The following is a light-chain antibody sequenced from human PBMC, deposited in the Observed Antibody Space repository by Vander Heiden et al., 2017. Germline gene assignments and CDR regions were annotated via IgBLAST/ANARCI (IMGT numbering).Light chain of an antibody. CDR2: GAS. CDR1: QSISSH. CDR3: QQSYSAPLS. Sequence: DIQMTPSPSSLSASVGDRVTITCRASQSISSHLNWYQQKPGKAPKLLIYGASSLQTGVPSRFSGSGAGTDFTLSITSLRPEDFATYYCQQSYSAPLSFGGGTNVEI. V-gene: IGKV1-39*01. J-gene: IGKJ4*01.